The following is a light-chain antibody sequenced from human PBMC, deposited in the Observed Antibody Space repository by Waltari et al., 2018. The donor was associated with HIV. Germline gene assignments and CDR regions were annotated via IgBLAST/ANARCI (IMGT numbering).Light chain of an antibody. CDR1: QDISNY. V-gene: IGKV1-33*01. J-gene: IGKJ3*01. CDR3: QQYDNLPLT. Sequence: DIQMTQSPSSLSASVRDRVTITCQASQDISNYLNWYQQKPGQAPKLLIYDASNLETGGPSRFSGSGSGTDFTFTISSLQPEDIATYYCQQYDNLPLTFGPGTKVDIK. CDR2: DAS.